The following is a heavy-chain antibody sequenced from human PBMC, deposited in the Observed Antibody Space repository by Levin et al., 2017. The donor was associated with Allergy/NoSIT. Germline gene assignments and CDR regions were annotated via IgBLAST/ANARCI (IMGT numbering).Heavy chain of an antibody. CDR1: GYTFTGYY. Sequence: GASVKVSCKASGYTFTGYYMHWVRQAPGQGLEWMGWINPNSGGTNYAQKFQGRVTMTRDTSISTAYMELSRLRSDDTAVYYCARRYCSSTSCHAPLEYFQHWGQGTLVTVSS. CDR2: INPNSGGT. D-gene: IGHD2-2*01. CDR3: ARRYCSSTSCHAPLEYFQH. J-gene: IGHJ1*01. V-gene: IGHV1-2*02.